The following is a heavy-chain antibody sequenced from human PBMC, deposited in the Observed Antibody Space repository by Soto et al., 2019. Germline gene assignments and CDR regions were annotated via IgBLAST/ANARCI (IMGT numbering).Heavy chain of an antibody. CDR1: GFTFGSYA. V-gene: IGHV3-23*01. J-gene: IGHJ3*02. Sequence: PGGSLRLSCAASGFTFGSYAMSWGCQAPGKGLGWVSAISGSGGSTYYADSVKGRFTISRDNSKNTLYLQMNSLRAEDTAVYYCAKDLYDRLGMPFDIWGQGTMVTVSS. CDR2: ISGSGGST. D-gene: IGHD3-22*01. CDR3: AKDLYDRLGMPFDI.